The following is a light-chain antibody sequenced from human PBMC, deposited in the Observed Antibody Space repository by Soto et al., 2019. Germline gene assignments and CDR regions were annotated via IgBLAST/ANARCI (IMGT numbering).Light chain of an antibody. CDR1: SSNIGSNY. CDR2: RNN. Sequence: QSVLTQPPSASGTPGQRVTISCSGSSSNIGSNYVYWYQQLLGTAPKLLIYRNNQRPSGVPDRFSGSKSGTSASLAISGLRSEDEADYYCAAWDDSLSGYVFGTGNKVTVL. J-gene: IGLJ1*01. CDR3: AAWDDSLSGYV. V-gene: IGLV1-47*01.